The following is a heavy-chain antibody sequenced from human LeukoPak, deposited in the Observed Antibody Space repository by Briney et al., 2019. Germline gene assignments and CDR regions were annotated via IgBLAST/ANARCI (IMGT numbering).Heavy chain of an antibody. CDR2: INHSGST. V-gene: IGHV4-34*01. J-gene: IGHJ4*02. D-gene: IGHD4-17*01. Sequence: PSETLSPTCAVYGGSFSGYYWSWIRQPPGKGLEWIGEINHSGSTYYNPSLKSRVTISVDTSKNQFSLKLSSVTAADTAVYYCARGYGDYDYWGQGTLVTVSS. CDR3: ARGYGDYDY. CDR1: GGSFSGYY.